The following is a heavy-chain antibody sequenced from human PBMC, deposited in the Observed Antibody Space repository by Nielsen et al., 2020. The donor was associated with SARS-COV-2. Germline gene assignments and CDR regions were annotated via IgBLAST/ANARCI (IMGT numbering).Heavy chain of an antibody. CDR3: AKPQSADYATAHFDS. Sequence: GGSLRLSCAASGFTFDDFAMHWVRQAPGKGLEWVSIISGEGDSTYYTDSVRGRFTISRDNSKNSLYLQMNSLKTEDTALYYCAKPQSADYATAHFDSWGQGALVTVSS. CDR2: ISGEGDST. J-gene: IGHJ4*02. V-gene: IGHV3-43*02. CDR1: GFTFDDFA. D-gene: IGHD4-17*01.